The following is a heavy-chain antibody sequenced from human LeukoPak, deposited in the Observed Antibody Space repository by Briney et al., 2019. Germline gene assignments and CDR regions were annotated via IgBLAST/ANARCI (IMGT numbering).Heavy chain of an antibody. CDR2: IYYSGST. J-gene: IGHJ3*02. Sequence: SETLSLTCTVSGASISSYYWSWIRQPPGKGLEWIGYIYYSGSTNYNPSLKSRVTISVDTSKNQFSLRLKSVTAADTAVYYCARRRHAYYYDSSGYSDAFDIWGQGTMVTVSS. D-gene: IGHD3-22*01. CDR1: GASISSYY. V-gene: IGHV4-59*08. CDR3: ARRRHAYYYDSSGYSDAFDI.